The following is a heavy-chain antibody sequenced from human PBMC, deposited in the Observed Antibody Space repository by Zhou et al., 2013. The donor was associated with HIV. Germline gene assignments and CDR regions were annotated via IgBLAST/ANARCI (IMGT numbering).Heavy chain of an antibody. CDR3: ARGGGGYCSSTSCSYYFDY. J-gene: IGHJ4*02. D-gene: IGHD2-2*01. CDR1: GGTFSSYA. V-gene: IGHV1-69*05. CDR2: IIPIFGTA. Sequence: QVQLVQSGAEVKKPGSSVKVSCKASGGTFSSYAISWVRQAPGQGLEWMGGIIPIFGTANYAQKFQGRVTITTDESTSTAYMELSSLRSEDTAVYYCARGGGGYCSSTSCSYYFDYWGQGTLVTVSS.